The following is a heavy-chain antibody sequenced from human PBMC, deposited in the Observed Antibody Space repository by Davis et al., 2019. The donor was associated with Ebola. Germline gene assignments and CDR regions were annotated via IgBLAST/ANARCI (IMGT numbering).Heavy chain of an antibody. CDR3: AREEWAYSSSWYYYYGMDV. J-gene: IGHJ6*02. CDR1: GFSFEDYA. Sequence: GESLKISCRVSGFSFEDYAINWVRQAPGKGLEWVSSISSSSSYIYYADSVKGRFTISRDNAKNSLYLQMNSLRAEDTAVYYCAREEWAYSSSWYYYYGMDVWGQGTTVTVSS. V-gene: IGHV3-21*01. CDR2: ISSSSSYI. D-gene: IGHD6-13*01.